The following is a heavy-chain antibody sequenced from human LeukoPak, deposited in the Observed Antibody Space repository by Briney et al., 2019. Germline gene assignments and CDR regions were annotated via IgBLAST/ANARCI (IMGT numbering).Heavy chain of an antibody. V-gene: IGHV4-59*01. J-gene: IGHJ4*02. CDR1: GDSISSYY. CDR2: MYYSGST. D-gene: IGHD6-19*01. Sequence: SETLSLTCTVSGDSISSYYWSWIRQPPGKGLDWIGYMYYSGSTNCNPSLKSRVTMSVDTSKNQFSLKLSSVTAADTAVYYCARVDGGSGWYYFDYWGQGTPVTVSS. CDR3: ARVDGGSGWYYFDY.